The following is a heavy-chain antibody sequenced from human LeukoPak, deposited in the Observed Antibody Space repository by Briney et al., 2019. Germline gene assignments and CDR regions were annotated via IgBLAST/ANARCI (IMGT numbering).Heavy chain of an antibody. CDR2: ISSSSSYI. Sequence: PGGSLRLSCSASGFTFSSYSLNWVRQAPGKGLEWVSSISSSSSYIYYADSVKGRFTISRDNAKNSLYLQMNSLRAEDTAVYFCERKTAYDILTGYPYFDYWGQGTLVTVSS. V-gene: IGHV3-21*01. D-gene: IGHD3-9*01. CDR1: GFTFSSYS. J-gene: IGHJ4*02. CDR3: ERKTAYDILTGYPYFDY.